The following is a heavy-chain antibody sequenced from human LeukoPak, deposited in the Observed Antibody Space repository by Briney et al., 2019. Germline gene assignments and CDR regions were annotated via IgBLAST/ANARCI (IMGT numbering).Heavy chain of an antibody. V-gene: IGHV3-30*04. CDR2: ISYDGSNK. J-gene: IGHJ5*02. Sequence: GGSLRLSCAASGFTFSSYAMHWVRQAPGKGLEWVAVISYDGSNKYYADSVKGRFTISRDNSKNTLYLQMNSLRAEDTAVYYCARGGPYTLNWFDPWGQGTPVTVSS. CDR1: GFTFSSYA. CDR3: ARGGPYTLNWFDP.